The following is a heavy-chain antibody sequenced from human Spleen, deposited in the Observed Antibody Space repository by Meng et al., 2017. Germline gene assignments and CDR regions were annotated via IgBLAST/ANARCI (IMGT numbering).Heavy chain of an antibody. V-gene: IGHV4-4*02. CDR1: GDSISISYW. Sequence: QVQLQESGPGLVKPSGTLSLTCAVSGDSISISYWWSWVRQTPGKGLEWIGEIYHSGNTNYNPSLKRRVTISIDKSKNQFSLKLTSVTAADTAVYYCARGSMTGAGDFEYWGQGTLVTVSS. CDR3: ARGSMTGAGDFEY. J-gene: IGHJ4*02. CDR2: IYHSGNT. D-gene: IGHD6-13*01.